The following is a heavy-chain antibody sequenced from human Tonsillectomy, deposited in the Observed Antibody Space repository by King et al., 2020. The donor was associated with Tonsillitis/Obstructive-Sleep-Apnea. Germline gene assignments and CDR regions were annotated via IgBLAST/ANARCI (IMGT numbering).Heavy chain of an antibody. Sequence: VQLVESGGGLVQPGGSLRLSCAASGFTFSSYAMSWVRQAPGKGLEWVSAISGSGGSTYYADSVKGLFTISRDNSKNTLYLQMNSLRAEDTAVYYCAKENLGYYDFWSGHPYFDYWGQGTLVTVSS. CDR3: AKENLGYYDFWSGHPYFDY. V-gene: IGHV3-23*04. CDR1: GFTFSSYA. J-gene: IGHJ4*02. CDR2: ISGSGGST. D-gene: IGHD3-3*01.